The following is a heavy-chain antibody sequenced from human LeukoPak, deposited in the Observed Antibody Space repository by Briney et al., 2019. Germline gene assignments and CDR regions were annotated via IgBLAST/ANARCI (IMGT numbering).Heavy chain of an antibody. Sequence: GGSLRLSCAASGFTFSSYAMHWVRQAPGKGLEWVAVISYAGSNKYYADSVKGRFTISRDNPKNTLYLQMNSLRAEDTAVYYCARADTAMVFDYWGQGTLVTVSS. CDR3: ARADTAMVFDY. D-gene: IGHD5-18*01. CDR1: GFTFSSYA. V-gene: IGHV3-30*04. J-gene: IGHJ4*02. CDR2: ISYAGSNK.